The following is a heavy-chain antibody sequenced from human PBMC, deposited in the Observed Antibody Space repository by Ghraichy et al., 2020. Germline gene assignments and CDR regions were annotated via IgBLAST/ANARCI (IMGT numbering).Heavy chain of an antibody. D-gene: IGHD1-26*01. CDR1: GGTFSSYA. J-gene: IGHJ3*02. Sequence: SVKVSCKASGGTFSSYAISWVRQAPGQGLEWMGGIIPIFGTANYAQKFQGRVTITADESTSTAYMELSSLRSEDTAVYYCAGGGGGSYLVPKRSDAFDIWGQGTMVTVSS. CDR3: AGGGGGSYLVPKRSDAFDI. CDR2: IIPIFGTA. V-gene: IGHV1-69*13.